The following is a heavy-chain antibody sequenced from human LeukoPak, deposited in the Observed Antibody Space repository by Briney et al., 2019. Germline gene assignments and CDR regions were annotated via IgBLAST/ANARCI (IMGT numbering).Heavy chain of an antibody. CDR2: INPNSGGT. D-gene: IGHD6-19*01. CDR1: GYTFTGYY. Sequence: ASVKVSCKASGYTFTGYYMHWVRQAPGQGLEWMGWINPNSGGTNYAQKFQGRVTMTRDTSISTAYMELSRLRSDDTAVYYCARVATYSSRYSSGPYYFDYWGQGTLVTVSS. CDR3: ARVATYSSRYSSGPYYFDY. J-gene: IGHJ4*02. V-gene: IGHV1-2*02.